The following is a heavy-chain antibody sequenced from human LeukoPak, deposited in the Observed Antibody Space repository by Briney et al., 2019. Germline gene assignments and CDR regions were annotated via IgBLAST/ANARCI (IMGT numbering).Heavy chain of an antibody. CDR3: ARDRGYTYGHPFDY. Sequence: GGSLRLSCAASGFTFSTYAMSWVRQAPGKGLEWVSTISGPAISTYYADSVKDRFTISRDNSKNTLYLQMTSLRAEDTALHYCARDRGYTYGHPFDYWGQGTLVTVSA. V-gene: IGHV3-23*01. CDR1: GFTFSTYA. CDR2: ISGPAIST. D-gene: IGHD5-18*01. J-gene: IGHJ4*02.